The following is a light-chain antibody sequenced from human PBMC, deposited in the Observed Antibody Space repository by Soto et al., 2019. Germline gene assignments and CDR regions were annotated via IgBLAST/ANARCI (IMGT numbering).Light chain of an antibody. V-gene: IGKV3-20*01. Sequence: EIVLTQSPGTLSLSPGDRATLSCRASEPITSSSLAWYQQKPGQAPGLLIYGAFTRATGIPDRFRGGGSGTDFTLTITRLEPEDAAVYFCQQYLRSPLTLGGGTRVE. CDR1: EPITSSS. J-gene: IGKJ4*01. CDR2: GAF. CDR3: QQYLRSPLT.